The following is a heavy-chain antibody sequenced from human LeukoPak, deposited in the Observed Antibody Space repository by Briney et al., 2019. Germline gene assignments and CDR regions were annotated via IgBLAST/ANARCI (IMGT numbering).Heavy chain of an antibody. J-gene: IGHJ2*01. Sequence: PGGSLRPSCAASGFTFSSYAMSWVREAPGKGLEWVSAISGSSGSTYYADSVKGRFTISRDNSKNTLYLQMNSLRAEDTAVYYCAKDGHSTTVTDWRYWYFDLWGRGTLVTVSS. D-gene: IGHD4-17*01. CDR2: ISGSSGST. CDR3: AKDGHSTTVTDWRYWYFDL. CDR1: GFTFSSYA. V-gene: IGHV3-23*01.